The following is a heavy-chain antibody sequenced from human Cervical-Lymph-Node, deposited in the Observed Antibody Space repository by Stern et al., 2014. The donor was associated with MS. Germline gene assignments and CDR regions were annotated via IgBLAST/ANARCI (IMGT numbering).Heavy chain of an antibody. D-gene: IGHD3-16*01. CDR1: GGIFSTSV. V-gene: IGHV1-69*01. CDR3: ARERDNSYAFDS. Sequence: GQLVGSGAEMRKPGSSVGISCKASGGIFSTSVISWLRQAPGQGLEWLGGISPMFGRANYAQKFQGSVTISADESTSTVYMGLTSLRSEDTAVYYCARERDNSYAFDSWGQGTLVTVSS. CDR2: ISPMFGRA. J-gene: IGHJ4*02.